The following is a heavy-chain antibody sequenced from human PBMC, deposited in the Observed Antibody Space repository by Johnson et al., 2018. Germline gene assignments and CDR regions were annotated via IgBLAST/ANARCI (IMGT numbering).Heavy chain of an antibody. J-gene: IGHJ6*03. CDR3: ARETYYYDSSGYWGNYYYYMDV. V-gene: IGHV3-23*01. D-gene: IGHD3-22*01. CDR1: GFTFSTYG. Sequence: VQLQESGGGLAQPGGSLRVSCAASGFTFSTYGMSWVRQAPGQGLEWVSSISDSGGSTYYVDSVKGRVTISRDNSKKPLYLQMNSLGAEDTAGYYCARETYYYDSSGYWGNYYYYMDVCGKGTTVTVSS. CDR2: ISDSGGST.